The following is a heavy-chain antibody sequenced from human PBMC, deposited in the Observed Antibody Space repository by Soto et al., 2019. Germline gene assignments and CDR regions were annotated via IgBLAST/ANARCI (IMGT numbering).Heavy chain of an antibody. D-gene: IGHD1-7*01. CDR3: ARASRYYWNYMMY. J-gene: IGHJ4*02. CDR2: VSAYNGNT. CDR1: GYTFSNDA. V-gene: IGHV1-18*01. Sequence: QVQLVQSGAEVKKPGASVKVSYKASGYTFSNDAITWVRQAPGQGLEWMGWVSAYNGNTNYAQKFKGRVTMTTDTSTSTAYMEIRSLRYDDTAVCFCARASRYYWNYMMYWGQGTLVTVSS.